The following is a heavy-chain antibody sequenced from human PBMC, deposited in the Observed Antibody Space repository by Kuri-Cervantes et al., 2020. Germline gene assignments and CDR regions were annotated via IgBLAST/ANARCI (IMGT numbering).Heavy chain of an antibody. CDR3: ARECIVGAAADY. CDR1: GFTFSSYA. J-gene: IGHJ4*02. D-gene: IGHD1-26*01. Sequence: GESLKISCAASGFTFSSYAMHWVRQAPGKGLEWVAVIWYDGSNKYYADSVRGRFTISRDNSKNTLYLQMNSLRAEDTAVYYCARECIVGAAADYWGQGTLVTVSS. V-gene: IGHV3-30*04. CDR2: IWYDGSNK.